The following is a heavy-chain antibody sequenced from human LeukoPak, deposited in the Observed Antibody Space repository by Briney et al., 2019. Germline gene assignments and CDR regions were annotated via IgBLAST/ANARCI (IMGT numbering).Heavy chain of an antibody. CDR3: AKDSPSEGFVVVPAAMEVDY. Sequence: GGSLRLSCAASGFTFDDYTMHWVRQAPGKGLEWVSLISWDGGSTYYADSVKGRFTISRDNSKNTLYLQMNSLRAEDTAVYYCAKDSPSEGFVVVPAAMEVDYWGQGTLVTVSS. D-gene: IGHD2-2*01. CDR2: ISWDGGST. CDR1: GFTFDDYT. V-gene: IGHV3-43*01. J-gene: IGHJ4*02.